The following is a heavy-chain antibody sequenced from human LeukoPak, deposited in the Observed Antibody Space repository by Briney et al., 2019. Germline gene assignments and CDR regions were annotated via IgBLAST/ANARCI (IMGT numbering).Heavy chain of an antibody. CDR1: GGSISSSDYY. J-gene: IGHJ4*02. V-gene: IGHV4-30-4*08. D-gene: IGHD3-3*01. CDR3: ARGSFYDFWSGREKRPLVY. CDR2: IYYSGST. Sequence: SETLSLTCTVSGGSISSSDYYWSWIRQPPGKGLEWIGYIYYSGSTYYNPSLKSRVTISVDTSKNQFSLKLSSVTAADTAVYYCARGSFYDFWSGREKRPLVYWGQGTLVTVSS.